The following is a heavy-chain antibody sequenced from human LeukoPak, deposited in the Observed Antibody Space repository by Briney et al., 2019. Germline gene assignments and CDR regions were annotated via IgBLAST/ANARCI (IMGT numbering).Heavy chain of an antibody. CDR2: ISSGSSYI. CDR1: GFTFSSYS. CDR3: ARSQWLATPDYVDY. Sequence: GRSLRLSCAASGFTFSSYSMNWVRQAPGKGLEWVSSISSGSSYIYYADSVKGRFTITRDNAKNSLYLQMNSLRAEDTAVYYCARSQWLATPDYVDYWGQGTLVTVSS. J-gene: IGHJ4*02. D-gene: IGHD6-19*01. V-gene: IGHV3-21*01.